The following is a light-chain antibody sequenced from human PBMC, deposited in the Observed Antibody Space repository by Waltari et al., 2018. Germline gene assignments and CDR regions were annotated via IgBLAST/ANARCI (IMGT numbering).Light chain of an antibody. V-gene: IGLV2-23*02. CDR1: SADIGSYNL. J-gene: IGLJ3*02. CDR2: AVT. Sequence: QSALTQPASVSGSPGQSITISCSGTSADIGSYNLVAWYQPLPGNAPNLVIYAVTGRPSELSNRFSGSKSGNTASLTISGLQAEDEADYYCSSFESSRTWVFGGGTKLTVL. CDR3: SSFESSRTWV.